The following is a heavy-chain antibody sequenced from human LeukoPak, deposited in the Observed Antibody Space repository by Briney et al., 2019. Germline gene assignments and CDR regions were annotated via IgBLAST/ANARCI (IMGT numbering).Heavy chain of an antibody. CDR3: AKVWAEWELLGAFDI. D-gene: IGHD1-26*01. CDR2: ISGSGGST. Sequence: GGSLRLSCAASGFTFSSYAMSWARQAPGKGLEWVSAISGSGGSTYYADSVKGRFTISRDNSKNTLYLQMNSLRAEDTAVYYCAKVWAEWELLGAFDIWGQGTMVTVSS. J-gene: IGHJ3*02. CDR1: GFTFSSYA. V-gene: IGHV3-23*01.